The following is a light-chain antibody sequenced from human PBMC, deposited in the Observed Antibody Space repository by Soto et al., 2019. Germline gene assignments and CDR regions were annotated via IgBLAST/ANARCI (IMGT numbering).Light chain of an antibody. Sequence: EIVLTQSPATLSLSPGERATLSCRASQSVSKLISWYQQRAGQAPRLLIYDASHRATGIPARFSGSGSGTDLTLTISSLEPEDSAIYYCQQRNIWPPVTFGQGTRLEIK. J-gene: IGKJ5*01. CDR1: QSVSKL. CDR2: DAS. V-gene: IGKV3-11*01. CDR3: QQRNIWPPVT.